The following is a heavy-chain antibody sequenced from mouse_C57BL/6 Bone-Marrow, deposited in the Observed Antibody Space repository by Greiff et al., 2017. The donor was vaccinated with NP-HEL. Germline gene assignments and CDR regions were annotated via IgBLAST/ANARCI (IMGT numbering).Heavy chain of an antibody. Sequence: QVQLQQSGPELVKPGASVKISCKASGYAFSSSWMNWVKQRPGKGLEWIGRIYTGDGDTTSNGKFKGKATLTADKSSSTAYMQLSSLTSEDSAVYFCARSIYYYCSRFYAMDYWGQGTSVTVAS. CDR3: ARSIYYYCSRFYAMDY. V-gene: IGHV1-82*01. D-gene: IGHD1-1*01. J-gene: IGHJ4*01. CDR2: IYTGDGDT. CDR1: GYAFSSSW.